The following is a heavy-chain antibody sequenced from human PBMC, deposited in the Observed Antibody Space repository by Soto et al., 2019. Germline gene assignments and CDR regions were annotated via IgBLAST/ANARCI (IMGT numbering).Heavy chain of an antibody. CDR1: GFTFSSYS. D-gene: IGHD3-22*01. V-gene: IGHV3-48*02. Sequence: PGGSLRLSCAASGFTFSSYSMNWVRQAPGKGLEWVSYISSSSSTIYYADSVKGRFTISRDNAKNSLYLQMNSLRDEDTAVYYCARDPNYYYDSSGYHDYWGQGTLVTVSS. CDR2: ISSSSSTI. CDR3: ARDPNYYYDSSGYHDY. J-gene: IGHJ4*02.